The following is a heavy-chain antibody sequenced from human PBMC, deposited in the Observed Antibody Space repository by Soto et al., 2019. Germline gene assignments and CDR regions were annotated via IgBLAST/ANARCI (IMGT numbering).Heavy chain of an antibody. CDR3: AKDTGGSGSYYGYYYYYGMDV. CDR2: ITGSGRDT. V-gene: IGHV3-23*01. CDR1: GFTFRNNV. D-gene: IGHD3-10*01. Sequence: GGSLRLSCAASGFTFRNNVLSWVRQAPGKGLDWVSGITGSGRDTYYADSVKGRCTISRDNSKNTLYLQMNSLRAEDTAVYYCAKDTGGSGSYYGYYYYYGMDVWGQGATVTVSS. J-gene: IGHJ6*02.